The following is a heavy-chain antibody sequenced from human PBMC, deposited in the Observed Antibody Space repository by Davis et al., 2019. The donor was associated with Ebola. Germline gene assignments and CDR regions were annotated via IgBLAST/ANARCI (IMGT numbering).Heavy chain of an antibody. D-gene: IGHD4-11*01. V-gene: IGHV3-11*01. J-gene: IGHJ4*02. Sequence: GESPKISCAASGFPFSDYYMGWIRQAPGKGLEWISYISSSSTLTSYADSVKGRFTISRDNAENSMYLQMNNLRAEDTAVYYCARERNSAFAHWGQGTLVTVSS. CDR3: ARERNSAFAH. CDR2: ISSSSTLT. CDR1: GFPFSDYY.